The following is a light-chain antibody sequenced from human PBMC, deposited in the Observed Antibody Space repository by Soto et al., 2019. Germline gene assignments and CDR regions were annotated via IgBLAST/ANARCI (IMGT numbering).Light chain of an antibody. CDR2: GAS. CDR3: HYYNNWPPWT. CDR1: QSVSRN. Sequence: EIVMTQSPGTLSLSPGERATLSCRASQSVSRNLAWYQQKPGQPPRLLIYGASTRATGIPARFSGSGSGTEFTLTIGSLQSADVGVYYCHYYNNWPPWTFGQGTKVEVK. J-gene: IGKJ1*01. V-gene: IGKV3-15*01.